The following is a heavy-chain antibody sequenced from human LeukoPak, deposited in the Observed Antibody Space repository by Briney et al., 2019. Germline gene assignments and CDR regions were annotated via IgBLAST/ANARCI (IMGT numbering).Heavy chain of an antibody. J-gene: IGHJ4*02. V-gene: IGHV1-69*05. CDR3: ATYCSSTSCPPSPHFDY. CDR2: IIPIFGTA. Sequence: GASVKVSCKASGGTFSSYAISWVRQAPGQGLEWMGGIIPIFGTANYAQKFQGRVTITTDESTSTAYMELSSLRSEDTAVYYCATYCSSTSCPPSPHFDYWGQGTLVTVSS. CDR1: GGTFSSYA. D-gene: IGHD2-2*01.